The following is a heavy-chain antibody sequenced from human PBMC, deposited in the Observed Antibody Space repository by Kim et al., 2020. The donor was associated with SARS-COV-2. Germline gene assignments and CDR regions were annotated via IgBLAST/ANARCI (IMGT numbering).Heavy chain of an antibody. CDR2: IWYDGSNK. CDR1: GFTFSSYG. J-gene: IGHJ6*03. CDR3: ARDYQYYDFWSGYLSQPRAVHYYYYMDV. V-gene: IGHV3-33*01. D-gene: IGHD3-3*01. Sequence: GGSLRLSCAASGFTFSSYGMHWVRQAPGKGLEWVAVIWYDGSNKYYADSVKGRFTISRDNSKNTLYLQMNSLRAEDTAVYYCARDYQYYDFWSGYLSQPRAVHYYYYMDVWGKGTTVTVSS.